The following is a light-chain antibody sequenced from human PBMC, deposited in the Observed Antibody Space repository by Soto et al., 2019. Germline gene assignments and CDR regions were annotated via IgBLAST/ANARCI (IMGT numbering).Light chain of an antibody. CDR1: QSGSSSY. CDR3: QQYDSSLGLT. Sequence: EIVLTQSPGTLSLSPGERTTLSCRSSQSGSSSYLAWYQRKPGQAPRLLIYGPSSRATGIPDRFSGSGSGTDFTLTISRREPEDFAVYYCQQYDSSLGLTFGGGTKVEIK. CDR2: GPS. J-gene: IGKJ4*01. V-gene: IGKV3-20*01.